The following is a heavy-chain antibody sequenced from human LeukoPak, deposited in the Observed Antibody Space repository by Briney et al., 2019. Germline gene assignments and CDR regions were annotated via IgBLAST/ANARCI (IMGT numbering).Heavy chain of an antibody. CDR3: ARSIEGDY. V-gene: IGHV4-59*01. J-gene: IGHJ4*02. Sequence: SETLSLTCAVYGGSFSGYYWSWIRQPPGKGLEWIGYIYYSGSTHYNPSLKSRVTISVDTSKNQFSLKLSAVTAADTAVYYCARSIEGDYWGQGTLVTVSS. CDR2: IYYSGST. D-gene: IGHD2-21*01. CDR1: GGSFSGYY.